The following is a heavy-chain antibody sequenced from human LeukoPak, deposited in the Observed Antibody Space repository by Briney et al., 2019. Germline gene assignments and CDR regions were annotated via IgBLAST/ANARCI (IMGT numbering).Heavy chain of an antibody. V-gene: IGHV3-66*01. D-gene: IGHD4-23*01. CDR2: IYSGGST. CDR1: EFSVGSNY. J-gene: IGHJ4*02. CDR3: AKSGNNRFDY. Sequence: PGGSLRLSCAASEFSVGSNYMTWVRQAPGKGLEWVSLIYSGGSTYYADSVKGRFTISRDNSKNTLYLQMNSLRTEDTAVYYCAKSGNNRFDYWGQGTLVTVSS.